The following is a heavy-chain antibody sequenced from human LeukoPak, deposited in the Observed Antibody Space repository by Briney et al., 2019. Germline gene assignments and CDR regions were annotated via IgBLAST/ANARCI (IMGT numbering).Heavy chain of an antibody. CDR3: ARDLVVGAPNSKWYYYGTDV. D-gene: IGHD1-26*01. Sequence: ASVKVSCKASGYTFTGYYMNWVRQAPGQGLEWMGWINTNTGNPTYAQGFTGRFVFSLDTSVSTAYLQISSLKAEDTAVYYCARDLVVGAPNSKWYYYGTDVWGQGTTVTVSS. J-gene: IGHJ6*02. V-gene: IGHV7-4-1*02. CDR2: INTNTGNP. CDR1: GYTFTGYY.